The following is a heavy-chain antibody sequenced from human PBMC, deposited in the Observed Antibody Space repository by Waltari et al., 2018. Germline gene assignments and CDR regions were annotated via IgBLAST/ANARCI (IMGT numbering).Heavy chain of an antibody. V-gene: IGHV1-3*01. J-gene: IGHJ6*02. CDR1: GYTFTSYA. D-gene: IGHD6-13*01. CDR3: ARDLKCEYSSSCRHLYYYYGMDV. Sequence: QVQLVQSGAEVKKPGASVKVSCKASGYTFTSYAMHWVRQAPGQRLEWMGWINAVNGNTKYSQKFQGRVTITRDTSASTAYMELSSLRSEDTAVYYCARDLKCEYSSSCRHLYYYYGMDVWGQGTTVTVSS. CDR2: INAVNGNT.